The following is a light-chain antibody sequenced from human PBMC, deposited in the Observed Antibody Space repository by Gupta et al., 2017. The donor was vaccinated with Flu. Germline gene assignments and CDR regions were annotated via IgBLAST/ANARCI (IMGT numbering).Light chain of an antibody. J-gene: IGLJ3*02. CDR3: CAHAGNHILV. Sequence: ALTLPLPVSVSPGHTVSLSCTNDAGVVNHVSWYQQDPGKAPKIIIYDVTERPSGLSDRVSGSKSGNTASLTISGLQADDEGSYYCCAHAGNHILVFGGGTELTVL. CDR2: DVT. CDR1: NDAGVVNH. V-gene: IGLV2-11*01.